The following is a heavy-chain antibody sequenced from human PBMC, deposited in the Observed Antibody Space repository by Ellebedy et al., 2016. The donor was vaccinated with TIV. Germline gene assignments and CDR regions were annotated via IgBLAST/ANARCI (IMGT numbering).Heavy chain of an antibody. J-gene: IGHJ5*02. CDR2: IDPSDSYT. CDR3: ARQLNPGIAVEGWFDP. V-gene: IGHV5-10-1*01. D-gene: IGHD6-19*01. Sequence: GESLKISCKGSGYSFTGYWISWVRQMPGKGLEWMGRIDPSDSYTNYSPSFQGHVTISADKSISTAYLQWSSLKASDTAMYYCARQLNPGIAVEGWFDPWGQGTLVTVSS. CDR1: GYSFTGYW.